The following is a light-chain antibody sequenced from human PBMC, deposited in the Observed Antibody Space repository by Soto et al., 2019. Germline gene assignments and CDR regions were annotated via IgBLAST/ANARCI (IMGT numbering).Light chain of an antibody. Sequence: QAVVTQPPSVSGAPGQRVTVSCTGCSSNIGAGYDVHWYQQLPGTAPKLLVYGNNNRPSGVPDRFSGSKSGTSASLAITGLQAEDEADYYCQSYDSSLSGSLFGGGTKLTVL. CDR1: SSNIGAGYD. CDR2: GNN. J-gene: IGLJ2*01. V-gene: IGLV1-40*01. CDR3: QSYDSSLSGSL.